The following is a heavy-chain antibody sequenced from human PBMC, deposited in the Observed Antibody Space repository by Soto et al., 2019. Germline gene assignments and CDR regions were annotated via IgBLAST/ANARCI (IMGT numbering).Heavy chain of an antibody. CDR3: AKDVRGDIVVVPAAPPGY. CDR1: GFTFSSYA. D-gene: IGHD2-2*01. CDR2: ISGSGGST. Sequence: PGGSLRLSCAASGFTFSSYAMSWVRQAPGKGLEWVSAISGSGGSTYYADSVKGRFTISRDNSKNTLYLQMNSLRAEDTAVYYCAKDVRGDIVVVPAAPPGYWGQGTLVTVSS. V-gene: IGHV3-23*01. J-gene: IGHJ4*02.